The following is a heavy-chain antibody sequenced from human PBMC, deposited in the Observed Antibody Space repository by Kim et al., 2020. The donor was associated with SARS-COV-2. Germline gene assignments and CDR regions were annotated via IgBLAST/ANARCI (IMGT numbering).Heavy chain of an antibody. J-gene: IGHJ6*02. D-gene: IGHD3-10*01. CDR3: ARCDPGPVLLWFGDSYGMDV. CDR1: GYTFTSYG. Sequence: ASVKVSCKASGYTFTSYGISWVRQAPGQGLEWMGWISAYNGNTNYAQKLQGRVTMTTDTSTSTAYMELRSLRSDDTAVYYCARCDPGPVLLWFGDSYGMDVWGQGTTVTVSS. V-gene: IGHV1-18*01. CDR2: ISAYNGNT.